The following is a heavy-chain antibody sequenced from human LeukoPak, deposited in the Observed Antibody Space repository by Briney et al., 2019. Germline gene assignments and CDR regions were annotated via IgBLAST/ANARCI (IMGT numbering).Heavy chain of an antibody. V-gene: IGHV3-64*01. D-gene: IGHD6-25*01. Sequence: GGSLRLSCAASGFTFSSYPMHWVRQAPGKGLEYVSSINANGDSTFYANSVKGRFTISRDNSKNTLYLQMGSLKSDDMAVYYCARKAAAGTYYFDYWGQGTLVTVSS. J-gene: IGHJ4*02. CDR3: ARKAAAGTYYFDY. CDR1: GFTFSSYP. CDR2: INANGDST.